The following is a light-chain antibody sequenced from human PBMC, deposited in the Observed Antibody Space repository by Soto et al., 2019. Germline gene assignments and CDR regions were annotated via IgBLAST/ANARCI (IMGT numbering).Light chain of an antibody. J-gene: IGKJ1*01. Sequence: DIQMTQSPSSLSASVGDRVTITCRASQRISGYLNWYQQKPGKAPKLLIYAASSLQSGVPSRFSGSGSGTDFTLTISSLQPEDFATYYCQQSYSTPRTFGQGTKVEI. CDR1: QRISGY. CDR2: AAS. V-gene: IGKV1-39*01. CDR3: QQSYSTPRT.